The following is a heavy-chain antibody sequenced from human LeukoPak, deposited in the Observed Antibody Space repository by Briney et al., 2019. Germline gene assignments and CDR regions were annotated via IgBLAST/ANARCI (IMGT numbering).Heavy chain of an antibody. D-gene: IGHD1-1*01. CDR1: GCSISSHY. J-gene: IGHJ4*02. Sequence: PSETLSLTCTGSGCSISSHYWSWIRQPPGKGLEWIGYIYYSGSTNYDPSLKRRVTISVDTSKNQFSLKLSSVTAADTAVYYCAGSTGTILSGFDYWGQGTLVTVSS. CDR3: AGSTGTILSGFDY. V-gene: IGHV4-59*11. CDR2: IYYSGST.